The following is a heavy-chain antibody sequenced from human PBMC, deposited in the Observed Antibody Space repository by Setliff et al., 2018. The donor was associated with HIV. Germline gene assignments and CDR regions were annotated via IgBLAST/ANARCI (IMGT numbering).Heavy chain of an antibody. J-gene: IGHJ6*03. CDR3: ARDPGYGDFWSGYYPPYYYYYYMDV. CDR1: GFTFGSYG. CDR2: ISYDGSNR. V-gene: IGHV3-30*19. D-gene: IGHD3-3*01. Sequence: GGSLRLSCTTSGFTFGSYGMHWVRQAPGKGLEWVAVISYDGSNRYYADSVKGRFTISRDNSKNTLYLQMNSLRAEDTAVYYCARDPGYGDFWSGYYPPYYYYYYMDVWGKGTTVTVSS.